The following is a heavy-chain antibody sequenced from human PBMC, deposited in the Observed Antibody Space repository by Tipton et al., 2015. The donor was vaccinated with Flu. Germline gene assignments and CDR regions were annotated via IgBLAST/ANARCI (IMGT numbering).Heavy chain of an antibody. CDR2: IYPDDSDT. CDR1: GDSFSNYW. J-gene: IGHJ3*02. Sequence: VQLVQSGAERKKPRESLKISCQVSGDSFSNYWFGGVRQVPGRGLEWMGLIYPDDSDTRYSTSLQGQVTISADKSINTAYLQWSSLKASDTAIYYCAKHNDYGDRTGWGGFDIWGQGTMVTVSS. D-gene: IGHD4-17*01. CDR3: AKHNDYGDRTGWGGFDI. V-gene: IGHV5-51*01.